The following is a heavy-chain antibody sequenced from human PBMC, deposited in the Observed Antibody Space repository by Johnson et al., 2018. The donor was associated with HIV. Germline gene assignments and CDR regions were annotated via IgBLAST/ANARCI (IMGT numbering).Heavy chain of an antibody. J-gene: IGHJ3*02. D-gene: IGHD2-2*01. Sequence: QEQLVESGGGVVQPGRSLRLSCAASGLTFNSYGMHWVRQAPGKGLEWVAVISYDGSNKYYTDSVRGRFTISRANSKNTLYVQMNSLRAEDTAVYYCARGIPAATRGYAFDIWGQGTMVTVSS. CDR1: GLTFNSYG. V-gene: IGHV3-30*03. CDR2: ISYDGSNK. CDR3: ARGIPAATRGYAFDI.